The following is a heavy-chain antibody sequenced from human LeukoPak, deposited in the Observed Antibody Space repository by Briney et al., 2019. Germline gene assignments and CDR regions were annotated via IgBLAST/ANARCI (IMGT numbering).Heavy chain of an antibody. V-gene: IGHV4-39*01. D-gene: IGHD4-23*01. Sequence: PSETLSLTCTVSGGSISSITYYWGWIRQPPGKGLEWVGSIYYSGSTYYNPSLTSRVTITRDTSNNQFSLSLSSVTAADTAVYYCASPLATYGGPASPFDSWGQGILVTVSS. J-gene: IGHJ4*02. CDR1: GGSISSITYY. CDR3: ASPLATYGGPASPFDS. CDR2: IYYSGST.